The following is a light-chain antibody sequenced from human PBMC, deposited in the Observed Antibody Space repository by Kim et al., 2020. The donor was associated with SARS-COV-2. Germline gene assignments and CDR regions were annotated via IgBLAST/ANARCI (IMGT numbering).Light chain of an antibody. CDR2: DAS. CDR3: QQSYRTPWT. Sequence: FVGDRVTITCRTSQSICRYLNWYQQKPGKAPKLLIFDASSLQSGVPSTFSGSGSGTDFTLTISSLQREDSSTYYCQQSYRTPWTFGQGTKVDIK. J-gene: IGKJ1*01. V-gene: IGKV1-39*01. CDR1: QSICRY.